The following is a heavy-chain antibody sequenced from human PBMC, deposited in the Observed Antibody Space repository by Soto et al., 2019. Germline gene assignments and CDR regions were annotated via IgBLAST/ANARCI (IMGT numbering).Heavy chain of an antibody. J-gene: IGHJ4*02. CDR1: GFTFSSYG. D-gene: IGHD1-26*01. CDR2: IYSGSSII. CDR3: ARTIVGATVRFDY. Sequence: PGGSLRLSCAASGFTFSSYGMHWVRQAPGKGLEWVSYIYSGSSIIYYADSVRGRFTISRDNAKNLLYLQMDSLRAEDTAVYYCARTIVGATVRFDYWGQGTQVTVSS. V-gene: IGHV3-48*01.